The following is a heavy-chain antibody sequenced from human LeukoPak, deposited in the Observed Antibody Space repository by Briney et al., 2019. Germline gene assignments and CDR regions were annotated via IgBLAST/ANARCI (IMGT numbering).Heavy chain of an antibody. CDR3: ARGSSVGFGNGYQLH. V-gene: IGHV1-18*01. Sequence: ASVNVSCKASGYTFTSYGITWVRQAPGQGLEWMGWISAYNGNTNYAQKLQGRLTVTTDTSTNTAYMELRSLRSDDTAVYYCARGSSVGFGNGYQLHWGQGTLVTVSS. CDR1: GYTFTSYG. D-gene: IGHD2-2*01. J-gene: IGHJ4*02. CDR2: ISAYNGNT.